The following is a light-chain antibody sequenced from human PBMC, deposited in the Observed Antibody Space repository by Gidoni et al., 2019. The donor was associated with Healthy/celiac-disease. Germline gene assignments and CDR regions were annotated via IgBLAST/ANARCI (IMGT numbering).Light chain of an antibody. CDR2: KAS. CDR3: QQYNSYSGT. Sequence: DIQMTQSPSTLSASVGDRVTITCRASQSISSWLAWYQQKPGKAPKLLIYKASSLESGVPSRFNGSGSGTEFTLTISSLQPDDFTTYYCQQYNSYSGTFXQXTKVEIK. V-gene: IGKV1-5*03. J-gene: IGKJ1*01. CDR1: QSISSW.